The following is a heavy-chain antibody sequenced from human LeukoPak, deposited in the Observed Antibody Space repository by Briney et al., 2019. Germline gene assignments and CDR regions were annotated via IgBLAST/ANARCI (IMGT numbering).Heavy chain of an antibody. CDR2: IYYSGST. J-gene: IGHJ6*02. V-gene: IGHV4-59*01. CDR3: ARVQSGSYFFHYYYGRDV. Sequence: SETLSLTCTVSGGPISSYYWSWIRQPPGKGLEWIGYIYYSGSTNYNPSLKSRVTISVDTSKNQFSLKLSSVTAADTAVYYCARVQSGSYFFHYYYGRDVGGQGTTVTVSS. CDR1: GGPISSYY. D-gene: IGHD1-26*01.